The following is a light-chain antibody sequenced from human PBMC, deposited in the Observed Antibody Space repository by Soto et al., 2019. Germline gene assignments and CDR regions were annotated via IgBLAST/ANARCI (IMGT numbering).Light chain of an antibody. J-gene: IGLJ1*01. CDR1: NSNIGSNT. Sequence: QLVLTQPPSASGTPGQRVTISCSGSNSNIGSNTVNWYQQLPGTAPKLLICYDNLRPSGVPDRISGSKSGTSASLAISGLQSDDEADYYCAAWDDSLNGRVFGTGTKRTVL. V-gene: IGLV1-44*01. CDR3: AAWDDSLNGRV. CDR2: YDN.